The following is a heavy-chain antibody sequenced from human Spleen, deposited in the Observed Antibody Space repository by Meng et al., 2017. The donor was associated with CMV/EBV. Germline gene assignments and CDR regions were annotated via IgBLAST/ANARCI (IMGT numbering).Heavy chain of an antibody. Sequence: ASVKVSCKASRYTFTEYHMHWVRQAPGQGLEWMGWINPNSGGTNYAQKFQGRVTMTRDTSSSTAHMELSNLRSDDTAVYYCARVHIAAAGYYYNGMDVWGQGTTVTVSS. CDR1: RYTFTEYH. CDR3: ARVHIAAAGYYYNGMDV. D-gene: IGHD6-13*01. V-gene: IGHV1-2*02. CDR2: INPNSGGT. J-gene: IGHJ6*02.